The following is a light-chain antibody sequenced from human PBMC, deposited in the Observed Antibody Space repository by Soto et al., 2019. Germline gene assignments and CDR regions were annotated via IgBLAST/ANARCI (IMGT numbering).Light chain of an antibody. J-gene: IGKJ4*01. CDR3: HQYDNSPLT. Sequence: EIVMTQSPDTLSVSPGERATLSCRASQSVSDRVVWYQQKSGQAPRLLIVGASSRATGIPDRFSGGGSGTDFTLTISRLEPEDFALYYCHQYDNSPLTFGGGTKVDIK. CDR1: QSVSDR. V-gene: IGKV3-20*01. CDR2: GAS.